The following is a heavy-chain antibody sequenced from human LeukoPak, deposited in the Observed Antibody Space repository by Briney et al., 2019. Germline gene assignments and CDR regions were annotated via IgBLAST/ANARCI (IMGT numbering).Heavy chain of an antibody. J-gene: IGHJ4*02. CDR2: INHSGST. CDR3: AREGGTIDY. Sequence: SETLSLTCAVYGGSFSGYYWSWIRQPPGKGLEWIGEINHSGSTNYNPSLKSRVTISVDTSKNQFSLKLSSVTAADTAVYYCAREGGTIDYWGQGTLVTVSP. V-gene: IGHV4-34*01. CDR1: GGSFSGYY.